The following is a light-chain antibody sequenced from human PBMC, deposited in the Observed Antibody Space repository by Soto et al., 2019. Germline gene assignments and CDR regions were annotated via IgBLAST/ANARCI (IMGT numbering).Light chain of an antibody. CDR1: SSDVGAYNY. CDR3: SSYTGSSAQV. J-gene: IGLJ1*01. CDR2: DVN. Sequence: QSALTQPASVSGSPGQSITISCTGTSSDVGAYNYVSWYQQRPGKAPKVIIYDVNNRPSGVSNRFSGSKSGNTASLTISGLQAEDETDYYCSSYTGSSAQVFGTGTKLTVL. V-gene: IGLV2-14*01.